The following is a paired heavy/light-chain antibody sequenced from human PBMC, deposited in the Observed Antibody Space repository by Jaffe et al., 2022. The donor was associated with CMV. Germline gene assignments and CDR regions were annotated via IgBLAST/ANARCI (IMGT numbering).Light chain of an antibody. CDR3: QQHYSIPLT. CDR2: WAS. Sequence: DIVMTQSPDSLAVSLGERATINCKSSQSVLYSSNNKNYLAWYQQKPGQPPKLLIYWASTRESGVPDRFSGSGSGTDFTLTITSLQAEDVAVYYCQQHYSIPLTFGGGTKVEIK. CDR1: QSVLYSSNNKNY. J-gene: IGKJ4*01. V-gene: IGKV4-1*01.
Heavy chain of an antibody. CDR2: ISYSGRP. CDR1: GGSVSSGTYY. Sequence: QVQLQESGPGLVKPSETLSLTCTVSGGSVSSGTYYWGLIRQPPGKRLEWIGSISYSGRPYYNPSLKSRVTISVDTSKNQFSLSLTSVTASDTAVYYCARLLAPSGTIDYWGQGTLVTVSS. J-gene: IGHJ4*02. D-gene: IGHD6-13*01. CDR3: ARLLAPSGTIDY. V-gene: IGHV4-39*01.